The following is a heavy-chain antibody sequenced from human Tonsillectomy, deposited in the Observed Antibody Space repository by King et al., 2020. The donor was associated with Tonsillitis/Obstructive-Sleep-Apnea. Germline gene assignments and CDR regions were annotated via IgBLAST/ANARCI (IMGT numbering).Heavy chain of an antibody. Sequence: QLQESGPELVKPSEALSLTCTVSGGSISNNNYYWDWIRQPPGKGREWIGTIYYSGTTYYNPSLKSRLTISVDTSKNQFSLKLSSVTAADTAVYYCARRHYFDSSNFDFWGQGALVTVSS. CDR2: IYYSGTT. V-gene: IGHV4-39*01. CDR3: ARRHYFDSSNFDF. CDR1: GGSISNNNYY. D-gene: IGHD3-22*01. J-gene: IGHJ4*02.